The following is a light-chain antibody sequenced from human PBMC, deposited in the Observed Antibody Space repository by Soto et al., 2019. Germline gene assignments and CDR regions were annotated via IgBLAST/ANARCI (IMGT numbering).Light chain of an antibody. CDR3: SSYTSSNSVV. J-gene: IGLJ2*01. CDR2: DVN. Sequence: QSALTQSASVSGSPGQSITISCTGTSSDVGGYNYVSWYQQHPGKAPKLMIYDVNNRPSGVSNRFSGSKSGNTASLTISGLQAEDEADYYCSSYTSSNSVVFGGGTKVTVL. CDR1: SSDVGGYNY. V-gene: IGLV2-14*03.